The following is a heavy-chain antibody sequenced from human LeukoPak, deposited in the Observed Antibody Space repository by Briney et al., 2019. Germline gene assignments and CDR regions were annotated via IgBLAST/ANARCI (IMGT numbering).Heavy chain of an antibody. J-gene: IGHJ6*02. CDR2: IYSGGST. Sequence: PGGSLRLSCAASGFTFSSYAMSWVRQAPGKGLEWVSVIYSGGSTYYADSVKGRFTISRDNSKNTLYLQMNSLRAEDTALYHCARTAGDAYGMDVWGQGTTVTVSS. CDR3: ARTAGDAYGMDV. D-gene: IGHD4-17*01. V-gene: IGHV3-66*01. CDR1: GFTFSSYA.